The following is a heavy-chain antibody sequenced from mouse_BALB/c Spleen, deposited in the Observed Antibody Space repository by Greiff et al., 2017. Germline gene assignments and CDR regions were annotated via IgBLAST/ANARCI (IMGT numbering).Heavy chain of an antibody. V-gene: IGHV1S29*02. Sequence: VQLKESGPELVKPGASVKISCKASGYTFTDYNMHWVKQSHGKSLEWIGYIYPYNGGTGYNQKFKSKATLTVDNSSSTAYMELRSLTSEDSAVYYCARELTSLLRLNYAMDYWGQGTSVTGSS. J-gene: IGHJ4*01. CDR2: IYPYNGGT. D-gene: IGHD1-2*01. CDR1: GYTFTDYN. CDR3: ARELTSLLRLNYAMDY.